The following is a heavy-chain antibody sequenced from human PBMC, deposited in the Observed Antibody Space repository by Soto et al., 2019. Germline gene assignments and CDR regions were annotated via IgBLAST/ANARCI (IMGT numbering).Heavy chain of an antibody. V-gene: IGHV4-61*01. Sequence: SETLSLTCTVSGGSVDSGSYHWSWIRQSPGMGLEWVGYIFYSGTTNYNPSLKSRVTMSLHTSKNQFSLKLTSVTAADTAVYYCARVSMPFYYHSSGQYDYDFWGQGTLGTV. J-gene: IGHJ4*02. CDR2: IFYSGTT. D-gene: IGHD3-22*01. CDR1: GGSVDSGSYH. CDR3: ARVSMPFYYHSSGQYDYDF.